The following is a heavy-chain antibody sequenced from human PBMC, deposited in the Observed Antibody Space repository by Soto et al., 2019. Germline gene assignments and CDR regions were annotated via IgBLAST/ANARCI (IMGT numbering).Heavy chain of an antibody. D-gene: IGHD3-22*01. Sequence: QVQLVESGGGVVQPGRSLRLSCAASGFTFSSYGMHWVRQAPGKGLEWVAVIWYDGSNKYYADSVKGRFTISRDNSKKTLYLQMNSLRAEDTAVYYCARDGDYYDSSGYYTNWGQGTLVTVSS. V-gene: IGHV3-33*01. J-gene: IGHJ4*02. CDR3: ARDGDYYDSSGYYTN. CDR1: GFTFSSYG. CDR2: IWYDGSNK.